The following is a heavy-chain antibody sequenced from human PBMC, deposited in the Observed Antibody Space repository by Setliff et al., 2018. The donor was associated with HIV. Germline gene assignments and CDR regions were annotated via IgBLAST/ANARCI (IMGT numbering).Heavy chain of an antibody. Sequence: GGSLRLSCATSRFIFSDYYMSWIRQAPGKGLEWLSYISGSSNTIYYADAVKGRFTVSRDNADNSLYLQMNSLRAEDTAVYYCARREGYYGSGTPKGYYYYMDVWGKGTTVTVSS. J-gene: IGHJ6*03. CDR2: ISGSSNTI. V-gene: IGHV3-11*04. D-gene: IGHD3-10*01. CDR1: RFIFSDYY. CDR3: ARREGYYGSGTPKGYYYYMDV.